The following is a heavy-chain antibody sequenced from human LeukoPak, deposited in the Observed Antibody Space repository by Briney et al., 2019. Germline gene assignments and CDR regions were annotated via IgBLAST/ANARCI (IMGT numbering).Heavy chain of an antibody. CDR1: GGSISSYY. Sequence: SETLSLTCTVSGGSISSYYWSWIRQPPGKGLEWIGYIYYSGSTNYNPSFKSRVTISVDTSKNQLSLKLSSVTAADTAVYYCARLSYTPLYKFDYWGQGTLVTVSS. CDR2: IYYSGST. V-gene: IGHV4-59*01. J-gene: IGHJ4*02. D-gene: IGHD3-16*02. CDR3: ARLSYTPLYKFDY.